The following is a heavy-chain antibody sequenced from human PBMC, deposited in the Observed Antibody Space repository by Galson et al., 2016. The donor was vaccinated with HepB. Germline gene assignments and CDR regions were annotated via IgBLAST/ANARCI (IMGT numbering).Heavy chain of an antibody. D-gene: IGHD6-13*01. CDR1: GGTFSTIA. CDR3: ARGSSMDYLYFDF. J-gene: IGHJ4*02. Sequence: SVKVSCKASGGTFSTIAVSWVRQAPGQGLEWMGGIIPVFGAPKYAQKLQGRVTITADEETSTAYIELSSLRFDDTAVYYCARGSSMDYLYFDFWGQGTLVTVSS. CDR2: IIPVFGAP. V-gene: IGHV1-69*13.